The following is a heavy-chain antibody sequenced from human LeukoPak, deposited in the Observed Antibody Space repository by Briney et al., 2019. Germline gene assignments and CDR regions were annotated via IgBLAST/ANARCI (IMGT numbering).Heavy chain of an antibody. CDR2: IYYSGST. Sequence: PSETLSLTCTVPGGSISSYYWSWIRQPPGKGLEWIGYIYYSGSTNYNPSLKSRVTISVDTSKNQFSLKLSSVTAADTAVYYCAREDPLVGATSNAFDIWGQGTMVTVSS. V-gene: IGHV4-59*01. CDR3: AREDPLVGATSNAFDI. D-gene: IGHD1-26*01. J-gene: IGHJ3*02. CDR1: GGSISSYY.